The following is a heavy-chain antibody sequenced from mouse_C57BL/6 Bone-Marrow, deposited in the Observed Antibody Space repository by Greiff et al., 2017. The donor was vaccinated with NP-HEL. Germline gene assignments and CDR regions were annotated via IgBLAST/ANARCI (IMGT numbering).Heavy chain of an antibody. D-gene: IGHD2-14*01. J-gene: IGHJ1*03. CDR2: IYPGDGDT. V-gene: IGHV1-82*01. Sequence: VQLQQSGPELVKPGASVKISCKASGYAFSSSWMNWVKQRPGKGLEWIGRIYPGDGDTNYNGKFKGKATLTADKSSSTAYMQLSSLTSEDSAVYFCAREVLRSFDVWGTGTTVTVSS. CDR3: AREVLRSFDV. CDR1: GYAFSSSW.